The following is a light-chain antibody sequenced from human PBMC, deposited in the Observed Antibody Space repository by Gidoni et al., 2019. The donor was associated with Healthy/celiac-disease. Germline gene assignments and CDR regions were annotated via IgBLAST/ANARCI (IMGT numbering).Light chain of an antibody. V-gene: IGKV1-39*01. Sequence: DIQMTQSPSSLSASVGDRVTITCRASQSINSYLNWFQKKPGQAPQLLIYAASSLQSGVASRFSSGGSGTDIILISSRLEADDGVSYYRQPRQSTPTFGQGTKVEIK. CDR2: AAS. J-gene: IGKJ1*01. CDR1: QSINSY. CDR3: QPRQSTPT.